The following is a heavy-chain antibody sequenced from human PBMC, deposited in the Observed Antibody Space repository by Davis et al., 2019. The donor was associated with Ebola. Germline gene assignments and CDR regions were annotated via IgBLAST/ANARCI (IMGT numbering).Heavy chain of an antibody. CDR2: ISYDGSNK. D-gene: IGHD1-26*01. V-gene: IGHV3-30-3*01. CDR3: ARTYSGSYYVSSWYFDL. J-gene: IGHJ2*01. CDR1: GFTFSSYA. Sequence: GESLKISCAASGFTFSSYAMHWVRQAPGKGLEWVAVISYDGSNKYYADSVKGRFTISRDNSKNTLYLQMNSLRAEDTAVYYCARTYSGSYYVSSWYFDLWGRGTLVTVSS.